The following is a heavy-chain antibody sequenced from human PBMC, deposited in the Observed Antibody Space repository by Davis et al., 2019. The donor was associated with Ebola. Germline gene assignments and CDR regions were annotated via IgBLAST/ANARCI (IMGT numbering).Heavy chain of an antibody. V-gene: IGHV3-7*01. J-gene: IGHJ4*02. CDR2: MLHDGSEK. CDR3: ARDNYWKLDY. D-gene: IGHD4-11*01. Sequence: GESLKISCTASGFTFSNYWMAWVRQAPGKGLEWLANMLHDGSEKYSAGPVKGRFTISRDNARNSFYLQMNSLRVEDTAVYYCARDNYWKLDYWGQGILVTVSS. CDR1: GFTFSNYW.